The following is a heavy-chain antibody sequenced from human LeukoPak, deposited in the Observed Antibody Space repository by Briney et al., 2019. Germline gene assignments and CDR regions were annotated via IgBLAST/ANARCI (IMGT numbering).Heavy chain of an antibody. J-gene: IGHJ5*02. CDR3: ARDRGSGGSRIRYNWFDP. CDR2: INHSGNT. CDR1: GGSFSGYY. Sequence: KSSETLSLTCAVYGGSFSGYYWSWIRQPPGKGLEWIGEINHSGNTNSNPSLKSRVTMSVDTSKNQFSLKLSSVTAADTAVYYCARDRGSGGSRIRYNWFDPWGQGTLVTVSS. D-gene: IGHD6-19*01. V-gene: IGHV4-34*01.